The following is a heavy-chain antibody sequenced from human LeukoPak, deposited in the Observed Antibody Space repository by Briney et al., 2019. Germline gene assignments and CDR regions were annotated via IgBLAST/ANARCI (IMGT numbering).Heavy chain of an antibody. CDR3: ARGAGRYRSGWTEYDY. CDR1: GYTFTSYG. D-gene: IGHD6-19*01. J-gene: IGHJ4*02. Sequence: ASVKVSCKASGYTFTSYGISWVRQAPGQGVEWMGWISACNGNTNYAQKLQGRVTMTTDTSTSTAYMELRSLRSDDTAVYYCARGAGRYRSGWTEYDYWGQGTLVTVSS. CDR2: ISACNGNT. V-gene: IGHV1-18*01.